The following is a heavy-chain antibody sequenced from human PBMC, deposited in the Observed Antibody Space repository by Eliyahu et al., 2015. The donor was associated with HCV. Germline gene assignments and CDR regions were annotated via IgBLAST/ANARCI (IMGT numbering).Heavy chain of an antibody. J-gene: IGHJ4*02. Sequence: QVQLVESGGGVVQPGRSLRLXCAASGFTFSXXGLHWVRQAPGKGLEWVAVTSYDGSNKYYADSVKGRFTISRDNSKNTLYLQMNSLRAEDTAVYYCAKGTYYDFWSGYYIDYWGQGTLVTVSS. CDR3: AKGTYYDFWSGYYIDY. CDR2: TSYDGSNK. V-gene: IGHV3-30*18. CDR1: GFTFSXXG. D-gene: IGHD3-3*01.